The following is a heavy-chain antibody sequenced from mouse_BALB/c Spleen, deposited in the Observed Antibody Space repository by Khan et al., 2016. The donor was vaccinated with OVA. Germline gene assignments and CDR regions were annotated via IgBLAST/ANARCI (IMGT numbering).Heavy chain of an antibody. V-gene: IGHV5-6*01. J-gene: IGHJ3*01. CDR3: TRLAYYDDSEGFDY. Sequence: EVQLVESGGDLVKPGGSLKLSCAASGFTFSTYGMSWVRQTPDRRLEWVATVSTGGSYTYYPDSVKGRFTISRDNAKNTLYMQINSLKSEDTSMFCFTRLAYYDDSEGFDYWGKGTLVTVSA. D-gene: IGHD1-1*01. CDR2: VSTGGSYT. CDR1: GFTFSTYG.